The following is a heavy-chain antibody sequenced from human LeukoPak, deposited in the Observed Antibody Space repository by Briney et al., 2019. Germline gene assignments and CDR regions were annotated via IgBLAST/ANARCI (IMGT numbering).Heavy chain of an antibody. J-gene: IGHJ4*02. CDR3: ASIPSLEYYFDY. CDR1: GGSFSGYY. Sequence: SETLSLTCAVYGGSFSGYYWSWIRQPAGKGLEWIGRIYTSGSTNYNPSLKSRVTISVDTSKNQFSLKLSSVTAADTAVYYCASIPSLEYYFDYWGQGTLVTVSS. V-gene: IGHV4-59*10. D-gene: IGHD2-2*02. CDR2: IYTSGST.